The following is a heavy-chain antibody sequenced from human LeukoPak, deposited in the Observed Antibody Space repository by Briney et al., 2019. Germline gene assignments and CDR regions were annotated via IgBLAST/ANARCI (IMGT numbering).Heavy chain of an antibody. V-gene: IGHV4-4*09. CDR2: IYTSGST. CDR1: GGSISSYY. CDR3: ARHTRYCSSTSCSTDLDY. Sequence: SETLSLTCTVSGGSISSYYWSWIRQPPGKGLEWIGYIYTSGSTNYNPSLKSRVTISVDTSKNQFSLKLSSVTAADTAVYYCARHTRYCSSTSCSTDLDYWGQGTLVTVSS. D-gene: IGHD2-2*01. J-gene: IGHJ4*02.